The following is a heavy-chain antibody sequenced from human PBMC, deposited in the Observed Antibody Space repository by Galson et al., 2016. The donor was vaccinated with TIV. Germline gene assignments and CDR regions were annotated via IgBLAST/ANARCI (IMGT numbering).Heavy chain of an antibody. CDR3: ARDYPGQSGFDS. CDR2: ISPKTGGT. CDR1: GHTFTDYY. Sequence: SVKVSCKASGHTFTDYYMHWVRQAPGQGLEWTGWISPKTGGTNYAQKFQGRVTMTRDTSIRTAYMEVVSLRSDDTAVFFCARDYPGQSGFDSWGQGTPVTVSS. V-gene: IGHV1-2*02. J-gene: IGHJ4*02. D-gene: IGHD1-14*01.